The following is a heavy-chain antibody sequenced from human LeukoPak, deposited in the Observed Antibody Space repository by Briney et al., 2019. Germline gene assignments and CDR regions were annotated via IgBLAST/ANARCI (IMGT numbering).Heavy chain of an antibody. CDR2: IYYSGST. CDR3: ARDGDTAMDV. V-gene: IGHV4-59*01. D-gene: IGHD5-18*01. J-gene: IGHJ6*02. Sequence: SETLSLTCTVSGGSISNYYWSWIRQPPGKGLEWIGYIYYSGSTNYNPSLKSRVSISVDTSKNQFSLKMSSVTAADTAVYYCARDGDTAMDVWGQGTSVTVSS. CDR1: GGSISNYY.